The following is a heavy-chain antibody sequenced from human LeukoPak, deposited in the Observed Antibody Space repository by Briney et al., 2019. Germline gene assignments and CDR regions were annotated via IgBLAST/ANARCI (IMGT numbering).Heavy chain of an antibody. Sequence: SETLSPTCAVYGGSFSGYYWSWIRQPPGKGLEWIGEINHSGRTNYNPSLKSRVTISVDTSKNQFSLTLSSVTAADTAVYYCARRVLQRWLQLGYFDYWGQGTLVTVSS. J-gene: IGHJ4*02. CDR2: INHSGRT. CDR1: GGSFSGYY. D-gene: IGHD5-24*01. V-gene: IGHV4-34*01. CDR3: ARRVLQRWLQLGYFDY.